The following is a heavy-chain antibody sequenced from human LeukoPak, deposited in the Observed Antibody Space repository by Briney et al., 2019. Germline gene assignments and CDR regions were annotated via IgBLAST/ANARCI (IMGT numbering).Heavy chain of an antibody. D-gene: IGHD2-2*01. CDR2: INHNNGGI. CDR3: AREREDRDCSRTNCYIDWFDP. CDR1: GCTFIGYY. Sequence: ASVKVTCKASGCTFIGYYMHWVRQAPGQGLEWMGWINHNNGGINYVHKFQGRVTITRDTSISTVYMELRRLKSDDTAVYYCAREREDRDCSRTNCYIDWFDPWGQGTLVTVSS. V-gene: IGHV1-2*02. J-gene: IGHJ5*02.